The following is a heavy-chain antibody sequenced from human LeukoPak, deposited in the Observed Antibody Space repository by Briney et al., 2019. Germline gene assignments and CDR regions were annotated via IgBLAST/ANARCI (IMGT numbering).Heavy chain of an antibody. J-gene: IGHJ4*02. Sequence: SETLSLTCTVSGGSISNGGYYWSWIRQHPGRGLGWIGYIYDSGTAYCNPALQSRVTITVDTSDNQFSLKLRSLTAADTAVYYCARGGDRRCFDYWGQGTLVTVSS. CDR1: GGSISNGGYY. D-gene: IGHD1-14*01. CDR3: ARGGDRRCFDY. CDR2: IYDSGTA. V-gene: IGHV4-31*03.